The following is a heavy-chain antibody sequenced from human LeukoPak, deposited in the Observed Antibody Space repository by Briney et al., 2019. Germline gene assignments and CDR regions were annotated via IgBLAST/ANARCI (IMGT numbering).Heavy chain of an antibody. V-gene: IGHV1-69*13. D-gene: IGHD3-22*01. CDR3: ASAEYYYDSSGSLAFDY. J-gene: IGHJ4*02. CDR1: GGTFSSYA. CDR2: IIPIFGTA. Sequence: ASVKVSCKASGGTFSSYAISWVRQAPGQGLEWMGGIIPIFGTANYAQKFQGRVTITADESTSTAYMELSSLRSEDTAVYYCASAEYYYDSSGSLAFDYWGQGTLVTVSS.